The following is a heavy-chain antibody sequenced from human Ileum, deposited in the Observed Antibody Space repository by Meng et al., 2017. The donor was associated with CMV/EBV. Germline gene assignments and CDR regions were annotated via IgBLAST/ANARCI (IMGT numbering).Heavy chain of an antibody. D-gene: IGHD3-10*01. Sequence: RLCCAPSGLIISDDWMDWVSQGPGKGLVWVSGTNTEGRSTNTADSVRGRFTLYRDNAKNTLYLQMNSLRDDDTAVYYCVVSSPRHEYWGQGTLVTVSS. V-gene: IGHV3-74*01. CDR2: TNTEGRST. J-gene: IGHJ4*02. CDR1: GLIISDDW. CDR3: VVSSPRHEY.